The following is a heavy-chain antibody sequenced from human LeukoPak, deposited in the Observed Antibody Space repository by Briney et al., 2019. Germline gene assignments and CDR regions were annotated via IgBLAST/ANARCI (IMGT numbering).Heavy chain of an antibody. Sequence: SETLSLTCTVSGGSITTYHWNWIRQPPGKGLEWIGYIYHSGSTYYNPSLKSRVTISVDRSKNQFSLKLSSVTAADTAVYYCARGPRGSYHDYWGQGTLVTVSS. J-gene: IGHJ4*02. CDR3: ARGPRGSYHDY. CDR1: GGSITTYH. V-gene: IGHV4-59*12. D-gene: IGHD1-26*01. CDR2: IYHSGST.